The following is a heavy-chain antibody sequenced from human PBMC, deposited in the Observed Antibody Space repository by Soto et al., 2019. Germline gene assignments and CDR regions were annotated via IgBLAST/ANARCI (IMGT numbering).Heavy chain of an antibody. CDR2: INNSGST. J-gene: IGHJ5*02. D-gene: IGHD6-6*01. CDR3: ARGGSSSLYWFDP. Sequence: QLQLQESGPGLVKPSETLSLTCTVSGGSISSDNYYWGWIRQSPGKGLEWIGIINNSGSTYYNLSLKSRVPISVDTPNNQFSLKLSSVTAADTAVYSCARGGSSSLYWFDPWGQGTLVTVSS. CDR1: GGSISSDNYY. V-gene: IGHV4-39*01.